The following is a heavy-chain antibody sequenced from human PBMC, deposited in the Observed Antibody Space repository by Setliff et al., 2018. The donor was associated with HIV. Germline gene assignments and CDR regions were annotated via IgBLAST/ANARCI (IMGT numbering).Heavy chain of an antibody. Sequence: ASVKVSCKASGYTFTGYCIHWVRQAPGQGLEWMGWINPNSGGTNYAQKFQGRVTMTRDTSISTAYMELSRLRSDDTAVYYCARDFLAEYYYDSSASDYWGQGTLVTVSS. CDR2: INPNSGGT. V-gene: IGHV1-2*02. D-gene: IGHD3-22*01. J-gene: IGHJ4*02. CDR1: GYTFTGYC. CDR3: ARDFLAEYYYDSSASDY.